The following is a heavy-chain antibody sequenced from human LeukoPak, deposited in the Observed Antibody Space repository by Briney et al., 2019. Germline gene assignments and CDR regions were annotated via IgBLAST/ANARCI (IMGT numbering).Heavy chain of an antibody. D-gene: IGHD3-10*01. J-gene: IGHJ6*03. CDR3: ARGYYYGSRYYYMDV. V-gene: IGHV4-39*07. CDR1: GGSISTSNYY. Sequence: SETLSLTCTVSGGSISTSNYYWGWIRQPPGKGLEWIGNIFYSGSTYYSPSLKSRVTISLDTSRNQFSLKLSSVTAADTAVYYCARGYYYGSRYYYMDVWGKGTTVTVSS. CDR2: IFYSGST.